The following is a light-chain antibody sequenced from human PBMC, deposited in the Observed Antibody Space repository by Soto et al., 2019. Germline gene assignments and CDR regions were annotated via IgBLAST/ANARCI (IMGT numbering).Light chain of an antibody. CDR1: SSNIGAGYD. V-gene: IGLV1-40*01. CDR2: CNS. J-gene: IGLJ2*01. CDR3: QSYDSSLSVV. Sequence: QLVLTQPPSVSGAPGQRVTISCTGSSSNIGAGYDVHWYQQLPGTAPKLLIYCNSNRPSGVPDRFSGSKSGTSASLAITWLXXEXEADYYCQSYDSSLSVVFGGGTKLTV.